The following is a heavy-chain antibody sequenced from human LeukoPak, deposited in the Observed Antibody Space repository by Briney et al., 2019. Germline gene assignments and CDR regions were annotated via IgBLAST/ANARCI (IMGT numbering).Heavy chain of an antibody. D-gene: IGHD3-22*01. CDR2: IYYSGST. J-gene: IGHJ4*02. Sequence: PSETLSLTCTVSGGSISSYYWSWIRQPPGKGLEWIGYIYYSGSTYYNPSLKSRVTISVDTSKNQFSLKLSSVAAADTAVYYCARPANYYDSSGRYYFDYWGQGTLVTVSS. CDR3: ARPANYYDSSGRYYFDY. V-gene: IGHV4-59*08. CDR1: GGSISSYY.